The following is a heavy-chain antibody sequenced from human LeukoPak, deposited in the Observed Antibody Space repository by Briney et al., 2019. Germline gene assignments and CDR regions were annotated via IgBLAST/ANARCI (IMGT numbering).Heavy chain of an antibody. CDR1: GFTFSTYA. J-gene: IGHJ4*02. D-gene: IGHD4-11*01. CDR3: ARSNGLRYFDR. CDR2: FGSTGTI. Sequence: GGSLRLSCAASGFTFSTYAMNWIRQAPGKGLEWVAYFGSTGTIHYADSMRGRFTISRDNAEMSLFLQMDSLRVDDTAVYYCARSNGLRYFDRWGQGTLVTVSS. V-gene: IGHV3-48*03.